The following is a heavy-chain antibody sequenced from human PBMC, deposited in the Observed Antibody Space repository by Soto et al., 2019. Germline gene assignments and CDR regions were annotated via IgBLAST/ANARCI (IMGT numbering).Heavy chain of an antibody. V-gene: IGHV3-21*06. D-gene: IGHD1-26*01. CDR2: ISSSGPYT. J-gene: IGHJ4*02. CDR1: GITFTDYG. CDR3: AAYLNSTWSSDFDY. Sequence: EVQLVESGGGLVKPGGSLRLSCAASGITFTDYGFIWVRQASGKGLEWVSSISSSGPYTSYADSVKGRFTLSRDNAKNYLSLHMNNLRAEDTAVYYCAAYLNSTWSSDFDYWGQGAMVTVSS.